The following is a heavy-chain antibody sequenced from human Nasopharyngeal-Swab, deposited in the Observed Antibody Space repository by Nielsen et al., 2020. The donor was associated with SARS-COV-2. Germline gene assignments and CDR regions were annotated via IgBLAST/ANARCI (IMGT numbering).Heavy chain of an antibody. V-gene: IGHV3-43*02. J-gene: IGHJ6*02. Sequence: GGSLRLSCAASGFTFSSYAMHWVRQAPGKGLEWVSLISGDGGSTYYADSVKGRFTISRDNSKNSLYLQMNSLRTEDTALYYCAKDIRPPLQQWLVANYCYYYSMDVWGQGTTVTVSS. CDR1: GFTFSSYA. D-gene: IGHD6-19*01. CDR2: ISGDGGST. CDR3: AKDIRPPLQQWLVANYCYYYSMDV.